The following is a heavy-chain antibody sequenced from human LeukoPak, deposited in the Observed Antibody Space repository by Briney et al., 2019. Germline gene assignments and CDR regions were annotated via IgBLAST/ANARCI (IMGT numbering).Heavy chain of an antibody. J-gene: IGHJ5*02. CDR3: ARTPFRRWFDP. D-gene: IGHD2/OR15-2a*01. CDR2: IYYSGST. Sequence: SQTLSLTCTVSGGSISSGGYYWSWIRQHPGKGLEWIGYIYYSGSTYYNPPLKSRVTISIDTSKSQFPLKLSSVTAADTAVYYCARTPFRRWFDPWGQGTLVTVSS. V-gene: IGHV4-31*03. CDR1: GGSISSGGYY.